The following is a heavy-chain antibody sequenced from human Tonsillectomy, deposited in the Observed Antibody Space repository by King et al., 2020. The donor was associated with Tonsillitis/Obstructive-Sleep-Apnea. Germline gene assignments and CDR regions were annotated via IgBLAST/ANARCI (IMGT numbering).Heavy chain of an antibody. CDR1: GGSFSGYY. D-gene: IGHD3-9*01. J-gene: IGHJ5*02. CDR2: INHSGST. Sequence: VQLQQWGAGLLKPSETLSLTCAVYGGSFSGYYWSWIRQHPGKGLEWIGEINHSGSTNYNPSLKSRVTISVDTSKNQFSLKLSSVTAADTAVYYCARQKYFDCLPPSSNWFDPWGQGTLVTVSS. CDR3: ARQKYFDCLPPSSNWFDP. V-gene: IGHV4-34*01.